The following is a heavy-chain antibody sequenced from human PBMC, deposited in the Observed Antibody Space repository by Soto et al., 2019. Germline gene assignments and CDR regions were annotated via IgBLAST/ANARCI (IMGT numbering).Heavy chain of an antibody. CDR3: ARSPYSVSYLAYFDY. CDR1: GFTFSSYG. J-gene: IGHJ4*02. V-gene: IGHV3-30*03. Sequence: QVQLVESGGGVVQPGRSLRLSCAASGFTFSSYGMPWVRQAPGKGREWVADISYDGSNKYYADSVKGRFTISRDNHKNTLSLQMNSLRAENTAVYYCARSPYSVSYLAYFDYWGQGTLVTVSS. CDR2: ISYDGSNK. D-gene: IGHD1-26*01.